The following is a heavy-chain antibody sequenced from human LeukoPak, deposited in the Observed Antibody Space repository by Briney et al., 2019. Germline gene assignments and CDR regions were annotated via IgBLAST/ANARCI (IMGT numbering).Heavy chain of an antibody. J-gene: IGHJ6*04. CDR3: ARGSDVVVPAAIMDV. D-gene: IGHD2-2*02. CDR2: ISAYNGNT. V-gene: IGHV1-18*01. CDR1: GYTFTSYG. Sequence: GASVKVSCKASGYTFTSYGISWVRQAPGQGLEWMGWISAYNGNTNYAQKLQGRVTMTTDTSTSTAYMELRSLRSGDTAVYYCARGSDVVVPAAIMDVWGKGTTVTVSS.